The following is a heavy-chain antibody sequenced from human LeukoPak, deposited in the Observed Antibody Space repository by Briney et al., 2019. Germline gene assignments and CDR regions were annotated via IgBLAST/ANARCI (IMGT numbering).Heavy chain of an antibody. D-gene: IGHD6-13*01. V-gene: IGHV1-69*04. Sequence: SVKVSCKASGYTFTSYGISWVRQAPGQGLEWMGRIIPILGIANYAQKFQGRVTITADKSTSTAYMELSSLRSEDTAVYYCARGGSSSWYFFDYWGQGTLVTVSS. J-gene: IGHJ4*02. CDR2: IIPILGIA. CDR1: GYTFTSYG. CDR3: ARGGSSSWYFFDY.